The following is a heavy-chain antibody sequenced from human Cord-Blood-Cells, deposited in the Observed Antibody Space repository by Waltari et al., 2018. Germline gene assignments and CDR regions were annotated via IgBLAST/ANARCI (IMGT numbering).Heavy chain of an antibody. Sequence: QVQLVESGGGVVQPGRSLRLSCAASGFTFSSYGMHWVRQAPGKGLEWVAVIWYDGSNKYYADYVKGRFTISRDNSKNTLYLQMNSLRAEDTAVYYCARARYSSSWYFDYWGQGTLVTVSS. V-gene: IGHV3-33*01. CDR3: ARARYSSSWYFDY. CDR1: GFTFSSYG. D-gene: IGHD6-13*01. CDR2: IWYDGSNK. J-gene: IGHJ4*02.